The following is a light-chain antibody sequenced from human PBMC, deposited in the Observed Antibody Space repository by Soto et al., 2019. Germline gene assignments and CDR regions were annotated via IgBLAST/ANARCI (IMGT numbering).Light chain of an antibody. CDR1: SSDVGGYNY. J-gene: IGLJ1*01. CDR2: DVS. CDR3: SSYTSDSXYV. Sequence: QAALTQPASVSGSPGQSITISCTGTSSDVGGYNYVSWYQEHPGKAPKLMIYDVSNRPSGVSNRFSGSKSDNTASLTISGLQAEDEADYYCSSYTSDSXYVFGTGTKVTVL. V-gene: IGLV2-14*01.